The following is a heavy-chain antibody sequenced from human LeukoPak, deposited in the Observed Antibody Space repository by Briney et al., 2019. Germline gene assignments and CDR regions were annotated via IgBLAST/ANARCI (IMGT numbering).Heavy chain of an antibody. CDR2: INPNSGGT. CDR1: GYTFTDYY. Sequence: GASVKVSCKASGYTFTDYYMHWVRQAPGQGLEWMGWINPNSGGTKYAQKFQSRVTMTRDTSISTAYMELSRLTYDDTAVYYCAGLPRYNWNEPLDYWGQGTLVTVSS. J-gene: IGHJ4*02. CDR3: AGLPRYNWNEPLDY. D-gene: IGHD1-20*01. V-gene: IGHV1-2*02.